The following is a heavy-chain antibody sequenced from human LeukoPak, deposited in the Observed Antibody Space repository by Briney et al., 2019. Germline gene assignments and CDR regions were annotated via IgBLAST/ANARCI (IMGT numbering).Heavy chain of an antibody. CDR2: ISGSGGST. J-gene: IGHJ3*02. V-gene: IGHV3-23*01. CDR1: GFTFSSYA. Sequence: GGSLRLSCAASGFTFSSYATSWVRHAPGKGLEWVSAISGSGGSTYYADSVKGRFTISRDNSKNTLYLQMNSLRAEETAVYYCAIGGYCSSTSCYTGGAFDIWGQGTMVTVSS. D-gene: IGHD2-2*02. CDR3: AIGGYCSSTSCYTGGAFDI.